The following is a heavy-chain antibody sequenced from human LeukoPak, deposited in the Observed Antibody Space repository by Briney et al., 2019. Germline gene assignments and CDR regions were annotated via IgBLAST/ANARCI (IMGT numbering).Heavy chain of an antibody. CDR3: ARGQRHIAAADY. V-gene: IGHV1-69*05. D-gene: IGHD6-13*01. J-gene: IGHJ4*02. CDR1: GGTFGSYA. CDR2: IIPIFGTA. Sequence: SVKVSCKASGGTFGSYAISWVRQAPGQGLEWMGGIIPIFGTANYAQKFQGRVTITRNTSISTAYMELSSLRSEDTAVYYCARGQRHIAAADYWGQGTLVTVSS.